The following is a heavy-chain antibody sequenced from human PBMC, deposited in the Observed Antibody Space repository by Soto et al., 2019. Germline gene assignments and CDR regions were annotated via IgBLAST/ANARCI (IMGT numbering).Heavy chain of an antibody. CDR1: GFTFSSCG. J-gene: IGHJ4*02. V-gene: IGHV1-58*02. CDR2: IVVGSGNT. D-gene: IGHD2-15*01. Sequence: ASVKVSCKASGFTFSSCGIHGVRQARGQRLEWIGWIVVGSGNTNYAQKFQERVTITRDVSTSTAYMELSSLRSEDTAVYYCARESRYCSGGSCYFLPGIDYWGQGTLVTVSS. CDR3: ARESRYCSGGSCYFLPGIDY.